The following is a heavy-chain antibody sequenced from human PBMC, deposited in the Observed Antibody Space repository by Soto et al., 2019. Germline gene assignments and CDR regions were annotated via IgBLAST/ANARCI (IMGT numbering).Heavy chain of an antibody. J-gene: IGHJ5*02. CDR3: ARDLDYSGWFDP. CDR2: IVVGSGNT. Sequence: GASVKVSCKASGFTFTSSAVQWVRQARGQRLEWIGWIVVGSGNTNYAQKFQERVTITRDMSTSTAYMELSSLRSEDTAVYYCARDLDYSGWFDPWGQGTLVTVSS. D-gene: IGHD4-4*01. V-gene: IGHV1-58*01. CDR1: GFTFTSSA.